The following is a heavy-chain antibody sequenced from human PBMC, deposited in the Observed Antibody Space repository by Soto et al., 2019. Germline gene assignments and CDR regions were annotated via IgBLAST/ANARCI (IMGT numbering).Heavy chain of an antibody. V-gene: IGHV3-73*01. CDR1: GVTFSGSA. Sequence: GGSLRLSCAASGVTFSGSAMHWVRQASGKGLEWVGRIRSKANSYATAYAASVKGRFTISRDDSKNTAYLQMNSLKTEDTAVYYCTRQGSGFDYWGQGTLVTVSS. CDR3: TRQGSGFDY. J-gene: IGHJ4*02. D-gene: IGHD6-19*01. CDR2: IRSKANSYAT.